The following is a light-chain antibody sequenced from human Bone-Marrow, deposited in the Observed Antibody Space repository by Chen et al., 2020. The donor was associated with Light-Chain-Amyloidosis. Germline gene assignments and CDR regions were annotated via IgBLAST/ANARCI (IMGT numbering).Light chain of an antibody. CDR3: QTWDRNTVV. CDR1: QLGEKF. V-gene: IGLV3-1*01. Sequence: SYELTQAPSVSVSPGQTAMITCSGNQLGEKFVFWYQQRPTQSPVVVIYQDDKRPSGNPERFSGCNSGNTATLTIGGTQTVDEGDYYCQTWDRNTVVFGGGTRLTVL. J-gene: IGLJ2*01. CDR2: QDD.